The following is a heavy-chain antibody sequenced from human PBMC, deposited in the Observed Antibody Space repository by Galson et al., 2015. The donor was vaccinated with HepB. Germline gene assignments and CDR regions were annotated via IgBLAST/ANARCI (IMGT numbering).Heavy chain of an antibody. Sequence: SLRLSCAASGFTFSSYSMNWVRQAPGKGLEWVSSISSSSSYIYYADSVKGRFTISRDNAKNSLYLQMNSLRAEDTAVYYCARDRSSGWEAKYYFDYWGQGTLVTVSS. CDR3: ARDRSSGWEAKYYFDY. D-gene: IGHD6-19*01. CDR2: ISSSSSYI. CDR1: GFTFSSYS. V-gene: IGHV3-21*01. J-gene: IGHJ4*02.